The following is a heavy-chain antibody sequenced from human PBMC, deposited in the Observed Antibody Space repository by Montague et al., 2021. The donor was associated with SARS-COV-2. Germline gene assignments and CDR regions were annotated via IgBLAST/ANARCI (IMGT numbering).Heavy chain of an antibody. Sequence: SSRLSCAASGFPFSSYAMSWVRQAPGKGLEWVSAISGSGGSTYYADSVKGRFTISRDNSKNTLYLQMNSLRAEDTAVYYCAKEAEWELLEGYFQHWGQGTLVTVSS. CDR3: AKEAEWELLEGYFQH. D-gene: IGHD1-26*01. V-gene: IGHV3-23*01. CDR1: GFPFSSYA. J-gene: IGHJ1*01. CDR2: ISGSGGST.